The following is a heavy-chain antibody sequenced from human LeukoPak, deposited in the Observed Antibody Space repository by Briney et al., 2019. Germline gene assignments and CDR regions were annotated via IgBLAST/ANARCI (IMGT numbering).Heavy chain of an antibody. CDR1: GFTFSSYG. CDR2: IWYDGSNK. V-gene: IGHV3-33*06. J-gene: IGHJ4*02. D-gene: IGHD5-24*01. Sequence: GRSLRLSCAASGFTFSSYGMHWVRQAPGKGLEWVAVIWYDGSNKYYADSVKGRFTISRDNSKNTLYLQMNSLRAEDTAVYYCAKGALRWLQDDYWGQGTLVTVSS. CDR3: AKGALRWLQDDY.